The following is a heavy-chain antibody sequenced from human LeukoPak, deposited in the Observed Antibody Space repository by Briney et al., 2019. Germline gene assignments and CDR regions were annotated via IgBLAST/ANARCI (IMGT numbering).Heavy chain of an antibody. J-gene: IGHJ4*02. Sequence: QPGGSLRLSCAASGFTFSTYWMSWIRQAPGKGLEWVANINQDGSGKYYVDSVKGRFTISRDNAKNSQSLQMNSLRAEDTAVYYCANIRCSGGSCYYFGNWGQGTLVTVSS. V-gene: IGHV3-7*03. D-gene: IGHD2-15*01. CDR3: ANIRCSGGSCYYFGN. CDR1: GFTFSTYW. CDR2: INQDGSGK.